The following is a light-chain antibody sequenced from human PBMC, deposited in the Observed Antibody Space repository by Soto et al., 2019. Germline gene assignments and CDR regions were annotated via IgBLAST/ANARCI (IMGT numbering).Light chain of an antibody. CDR2: GAS. CDR3: QQGLNWPLT. J-gene: IGKJ2*01. Sequence: EIVMTQSPATLSVSPGESATLSCRASQSISSELAWYQQKPGQPPRLLIYGASTRATGVPARFTGSGSGSDFTLTISGLQSEDFAVYYCQQGLNWPLTFGQGARLEI. CDR1: QSISSE. V-gene: IGKV3-15*01.